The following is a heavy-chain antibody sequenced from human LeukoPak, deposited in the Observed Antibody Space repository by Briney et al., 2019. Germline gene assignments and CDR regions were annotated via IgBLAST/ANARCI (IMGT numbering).Heavy chain of an antibody. J-gene: IGHJ3*02. V-gene: IGHV4-38-2*02. CDR3: ARGDGDYPKGAFDI. D-gene: IGHD4-17*01. CDR2: IYYSGST. CDR1: DYSISSGYY. Sequence: PSETLSLTCTVSDYSISSGYYWGWIRQPPGKGLEWIGSIYYSGSTYYNPSLKSRVTISVDTSKNQFSLKLSSVTAADTAVYYCARGDGDYPKGAFDIWGQGTMVTVSS.